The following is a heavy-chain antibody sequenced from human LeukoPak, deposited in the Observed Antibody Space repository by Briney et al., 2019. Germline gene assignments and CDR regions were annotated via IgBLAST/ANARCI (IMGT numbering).Heavy chain of an antibody. CDR3: ARDIDYYDSSGPSDY. J-gene: IGHJ4*02. D-gene: IGHD3-22*01. Sequence: GRSLRLSCAASGFTFSSYAMHWVRQAPGKGLEWVAVISYDGSNKYYADSVKGQFTISRDNSKNTLYLQMNSLRAEDTAVYYCARDIDYYDSSGPSDYWGQGTLVTVSS. V-gene: IGHV3-30-3*01. CDR2: ISYDGSNK. CDR1: GFTFSSYA.